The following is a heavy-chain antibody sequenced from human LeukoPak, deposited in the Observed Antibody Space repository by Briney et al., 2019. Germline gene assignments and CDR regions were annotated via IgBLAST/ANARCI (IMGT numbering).Heavy chain of an antibody. V-gene: IGHV1-2*02. CDR3: ARSIIPASPTPDY. D-gene: IGHD3-3*01. J-gene: IGHJ4*02. CDR1: GGTFSSYA. CDR2: INPNSGGT. Sequence: ASVKVSCKASGGTFSSYAISWVRQAPGQGLEWMGWINPNSGGTNYAQKFQGRVTMTRDTSISTAYMELSRLRSDDTAVYYCARSIIPASPTPDYWGQGTLVTVSS.